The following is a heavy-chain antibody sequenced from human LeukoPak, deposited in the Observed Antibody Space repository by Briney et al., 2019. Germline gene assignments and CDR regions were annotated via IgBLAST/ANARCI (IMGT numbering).Heavy chain of an antibody. V-gene: IGHV4-39*01. CDR2: IYYSGRT. J-gene: IGHJ4*02. D-gene: IGHD6-19*01. Sequence: SETLSLTCTVSGGSISSSSYYWGWNRQPPGKGLEWIVTIYYSGRTYYNPSLKSRATISVDTSKTQFSLKLTPVTDAATAVYYSAGVAVAGTGSYYFDYWGQGTLVTVSS. CDR1: GGSISSSSYY. CDR3: AGVAVAGTGSYYFDY.